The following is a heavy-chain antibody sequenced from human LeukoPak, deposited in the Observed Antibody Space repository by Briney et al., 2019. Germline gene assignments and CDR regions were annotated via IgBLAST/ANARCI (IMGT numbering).Heavy chain of an antibody. CDR1: GGSISSYY. V-gene: IGHV4-4*07. D-gene: IGHD1-26*01. Sequence: SETLSLTCTLPGGSISSYYWSWIRPPAGKGLEWIGRIYTSGSTNYNPSLKSRVTISVDTSKNQFSLKLSSVTAADTAVYYCARQEVSGSYFGFWFDPWGQGTLVTVSS. CDR2: IYTSGST. J-gene: IGHJ5*02. CDR3: ARQEVSGSYFGFWFDP.